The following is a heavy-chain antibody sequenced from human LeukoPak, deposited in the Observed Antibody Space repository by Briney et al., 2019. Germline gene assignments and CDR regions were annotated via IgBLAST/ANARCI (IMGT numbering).Heavy chain of an antibody. CDR2: INHNGST. V-gene: IGHV4-34*01. CDR3: ARGPYYDILTGYNAFDI. Sequence: SETLSLTCAVYGGSFSGYYWSWIRQPPGKGLEWIGEINHNGSTNYNPSLKSRVTISVDTSNNQFSLKLSSVTAADPAVYYCARGPYYDILTGYNAFDIWGQGTMVTVSS. D-gene: IGHD3-9*01. CDR1: GGSFSGYY. J-gene: IGHJ3*02.